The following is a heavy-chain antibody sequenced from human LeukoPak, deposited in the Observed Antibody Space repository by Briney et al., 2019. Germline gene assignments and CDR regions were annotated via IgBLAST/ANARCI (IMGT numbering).Heavy chain of an antibody. CDR3: ARALEQWPRGGYFDY. CDR2: IYSGGST. V-gene: IGHV3-53*01. J-gene: IGHJ4*02. D-gene: IGHD6-19*01. Sequence: GGSLRLSCAASGFTVSSNYMSWVRQAPGKGLEWVSVIYSGGSTYYADSVKGRFTISRDNSKNTLYLQMNSLRAEDTAVYYCARALEQWPRGGYFDYWGQGTLVTVSS. CDR1: GFTVSSNY.